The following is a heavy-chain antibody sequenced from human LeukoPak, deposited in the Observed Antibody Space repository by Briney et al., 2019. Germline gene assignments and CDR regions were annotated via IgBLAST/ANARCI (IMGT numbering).Heavy chain of an antibody. Sequence: GGALRLSCTASGLMVSRKYMSGVGQAPGKGLDWFSVISIDGSTFYADSVNARFTISRNTSKNTLYLPMNNLGADDTAVYYCARDPQVSCWGQGALVTVSS. V-gene: IGHV3-53*01. CDR2: ISIDGST. J-gene: IGHJ4*02. CDR3: ARDPQVSC. CDR1: GLMVSRKY.